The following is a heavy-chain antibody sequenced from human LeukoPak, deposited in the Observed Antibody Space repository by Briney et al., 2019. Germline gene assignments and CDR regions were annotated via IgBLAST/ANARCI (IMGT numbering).Heavy chain of an antibody. V-gene: IGHV3-66*01. Sequence: GGSLRLSCAASGFTVSSNYMSWVRQAPGKGLEWVSVIYSGGNTYYADSVKGRFTISRDNSKNTVSLQMNSLRAEDTAVYYCARDRAVADGRLYYWGQGALVTVSS. CDR3: ARDRAVADGRLYY. D-gene: IGHD6-19*01. CDR2: IYSGGNT. CDR1: GFTVSSNY. J-gene: IGHJ4*02.